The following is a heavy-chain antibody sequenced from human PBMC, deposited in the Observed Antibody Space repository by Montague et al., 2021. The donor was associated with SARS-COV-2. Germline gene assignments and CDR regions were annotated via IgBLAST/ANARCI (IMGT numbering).Heavy chain of an antibody. V-gene: IGHV3-21*06. J-gene: IGHJ3*01. CDR1: GFAFTTYT. D-gene: IGHD3-9*01. CDR3: ARDRVLQFCDLDDAFDL. Sequence: SLRLSCAASGFAFTTYTMSWVRQAPGKGLEWVSSVTSSGAYIYYTDSVEGRFTTSRDNAKNSLYLQMNSLRAEDTAVYYCARDRVLQFCDLDDAFDLWSQGTMVTVSS. CDR2: VTSSGAYI.